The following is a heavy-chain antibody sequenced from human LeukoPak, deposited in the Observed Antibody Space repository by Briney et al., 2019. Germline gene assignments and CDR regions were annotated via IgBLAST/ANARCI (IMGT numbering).Heavy chain of an antibody. Sequence: ASVKVSCKASGYIFTDYYMHWVRQAPGQGLEWMGLINPSGSSTSYAQKFQGRLSLTRDMSTSTDYMELNSLRAEDTAVYYCARGPSGYHNTGGQGTLVTVSS. CDR3: ARGPSGYHNT. CDR1: GYIFTDYY. V-gene: IGHV1-46*01. CDR2: INPSGSST. D-gene: IGHD5-12*01. J-gene: IGHJ4*02.